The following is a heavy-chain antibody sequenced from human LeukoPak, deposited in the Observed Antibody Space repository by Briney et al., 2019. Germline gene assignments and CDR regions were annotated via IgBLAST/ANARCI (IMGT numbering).Heavy chain of an antibody. J-gene: IGHJ6*02. D-gene: IGHD6-6*01. CDR3: ARGQGDYSSPSPTLYYHYGMDV. Sequence: SETLSLTCAVYGGPFSGYYWSWIRQPPGKGLEWIGEINHSGSTNYNPSLKSRVTISVDTSKNQFSLKLSSVTASDTAVYYCARGQGDYSSPSPTLYYHYGMDVWGQGTTVTVSS. CDR1: GGPFSGYY. CDR2: INHSGST. V-gene: IGHV4-34*01.